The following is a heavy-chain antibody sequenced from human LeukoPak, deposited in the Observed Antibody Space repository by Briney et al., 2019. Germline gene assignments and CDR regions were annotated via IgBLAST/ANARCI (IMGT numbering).Heavy chain of an antibody. CDR2: ISSSSSYI. CDR3: ARETRYCSGGSCLIRAFDY. CDR1: GFTFSSYS. D-gene: IGHD2-15*01. J-gene: IGHJ4*02. V-gene: IGHV3-21*01. Sequence: PGGSLRLFCAASGFTFSSYSMNWVRQAPGKGLEWVSSISSSSSYIYYADSVKGRFTISRDNAKNSLYLQMNSLRAEDTAVYYCARETRYCSGGSCLIRAFDYWGQGTLVTVSS.